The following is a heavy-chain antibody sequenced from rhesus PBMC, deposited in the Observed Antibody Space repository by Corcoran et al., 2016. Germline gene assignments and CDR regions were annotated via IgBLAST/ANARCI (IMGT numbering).Heavy chain of an antibody. CDR2: ISGDGRNT. Sequence: QVQLQESGPGLVTPSETLSLTCAVSGGSLSSYYWSWIRQSPGRGLEWIGRISGDGRNTDNRASLKSRANVSRDTSKNHCVRTLTAMTAADTAGYYGATAPHSGCNYVGRFDVWGPGVLVTGSP. CDR1: GGSLSSYY. CDR3: ATAPHSGCNYVGRFDV. J-gene: IGHJ5-1*01. V-gene: IGHV4-173*01. D-gene: IGHD3-9*01.